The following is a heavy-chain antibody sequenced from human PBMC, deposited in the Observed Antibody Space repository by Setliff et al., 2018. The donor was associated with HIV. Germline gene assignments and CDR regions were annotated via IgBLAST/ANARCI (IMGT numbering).Heavy chain of an antibody. CDR3: AREPPSWQWLFDY. Sequence: GGSLRLSCAASGFTFSTYAMSWVRQAPGKGLEWVPAITSTACTTYYAESVKGRFTVSRDNSKNTLYLQMNSLRAEDTAVYYCAREPPSWQWLFDYWGQGALVTVSS. J-gene: IGHJ4*02. D-gene: IGHD6-19*01. V-gene: IGHV3-23*01. CDR1: GFTFSTYA. CDR2: ITSTACTT.